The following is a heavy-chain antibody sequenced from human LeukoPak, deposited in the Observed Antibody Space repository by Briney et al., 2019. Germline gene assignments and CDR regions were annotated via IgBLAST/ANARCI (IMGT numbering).Heavy chain of an antibody. D-gene: IGHD1-14*01. CDR3: ARATGALRPWDF. J-gene: IGHJ4*02. CDR1: GFNVSSNY. Sequence: PGGSLRLSCAVSGFNVSSNYMSWVRQPPGKGLEWVSIIYTGGTTYFADSVKGRFTVYRDNSKNTLYLQMNSLRAEDTAVYYCARATGALRPWDFWGQGTLVTVSS. V-gene: IGHV3-66*01. CDR2: IYTGGTT.